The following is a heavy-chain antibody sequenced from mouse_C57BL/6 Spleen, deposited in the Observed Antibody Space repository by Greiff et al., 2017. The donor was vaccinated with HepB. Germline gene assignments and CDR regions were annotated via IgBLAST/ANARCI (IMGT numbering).Heavy chain of an antibody. J-gene: IGHJ2*01. Sequence: QVHVKQPGAELVMPGASVKLSCKASGYTFTSYWMHWVKQRPGQGLEWIGEIDPSDSYTNYNQKFKGKSTLTVDKSSSTAYMQLSSLTSEDSAVYYCARSGQLSPYYFDYWGQGTTLTVSS. CDR2: IDPSDSYT. D-gene: IGHD3-2*02. V-gene: IGHV1-69*01. CDR3: ARSGQLSPYYFDY. CDR1: GYTFTSYW.